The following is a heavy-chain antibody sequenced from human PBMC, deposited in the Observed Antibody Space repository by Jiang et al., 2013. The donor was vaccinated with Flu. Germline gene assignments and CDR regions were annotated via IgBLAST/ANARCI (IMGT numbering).Heavy chain of an antibody. D-gene: IGHD6-13*01. J-gene: IGHJ6*02. Sequence: VQLVESGAEVKKPGSSVKVSCKASGGTFRRKALSWVRQAPGQGLEWMGGIIPMLGTVSYAQRLQARVTITADESTSTAYMEMRSLKSEDTAVYYCARSSAAGTDYYHYRYGRRGAKGPRSP. CDR1: GGTFRRKA. CDR3: ARSSAAGTDYYHYRYGRR. V-gene: IGHV1-69*01. CDR2: IIPMLGTV.